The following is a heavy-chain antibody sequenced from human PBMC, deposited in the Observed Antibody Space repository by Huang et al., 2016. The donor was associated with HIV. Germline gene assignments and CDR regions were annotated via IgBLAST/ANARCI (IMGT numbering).Heavy chain of an antibody. J-gene: IGHJ3*01. CDR1: GGSVNSGYYY. Sequence: QLQLQESGPGLVRPSETQSLTCSVSGGSVNSGYYYWGWIRQPPGKGLEWSASVFYGGNTFYNPSLKSRVSMSVDTSKKRFSLNLSSVTAADTAVYFCARLPFDYVWGTQRQTALDELDVWGQGTMVTVSS. V-gene: IGHV4-39*01. CDR2: VFYGGNT. D-gene: IGHD3-16*01. CDR3: ARLPFDYVWGTQRQTALDELDV.